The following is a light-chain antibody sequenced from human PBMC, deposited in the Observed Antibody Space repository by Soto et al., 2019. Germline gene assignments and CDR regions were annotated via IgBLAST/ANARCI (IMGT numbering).Light chain of an antibody. CDR2: DVN. CDR3: TSYASGSSHVV. Sequence: QSALTQPASVSGSPGQSITLSCTGTSSDIGGNDYVSWYQRHPEKDRKLIISDVNNRPSGVSNRLPGEKSGTTASLTISGLRGEDESEYYCTSYASGSSHVVFGGGTKLTVL. J-gene: IGLJ2*01. V-gene: IGLV2-14*01. CDR1: SSDIGGNDY.